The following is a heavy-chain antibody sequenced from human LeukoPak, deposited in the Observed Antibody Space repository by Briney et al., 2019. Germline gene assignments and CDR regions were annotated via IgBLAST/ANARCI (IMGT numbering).Heavy chain of an antibody. Sequence: GGSLRLSCAASGFTFSKAWMSWVRQAPGKGLEWVGRIKSKTDGGTTDYAAPVKGRFTISRDDSKNTLYLQMNSLRAEDTAVYYCAKGVSEYYDYVWGSYRSYNWFDPWGQGTLVTVSS. CDR1: GFTFSKAW. CDR3: AKGVSEYYDYVWGSYRSYNWFDP. J-gene: IGHJ5*02. CDR2: IKSKTDGGTT. D-gene: IGHD3-16*02. V-gene: IGHV3-15*01.